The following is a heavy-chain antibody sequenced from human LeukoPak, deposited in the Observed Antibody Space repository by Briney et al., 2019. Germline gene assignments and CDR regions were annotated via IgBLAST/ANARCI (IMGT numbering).Heavy chain of an antibody. CDR2: IIPIFGTA. V-gene: IGHV1-69*13. Sequence: SVKVSCKASGYTFINYAISWVRQAPGQGLEWMGGIIPIFGTANYAQKFQGRVTITADESTSTAYMELSSLRSEDTAVYYCARGGDGYVLDYWGQGTLVTVSS. CDR3: ARGGDGYVLDY. J-gene: IGHJ4*02. CDR1: GYTFINYA. D-gene: IGHD5-24*01.